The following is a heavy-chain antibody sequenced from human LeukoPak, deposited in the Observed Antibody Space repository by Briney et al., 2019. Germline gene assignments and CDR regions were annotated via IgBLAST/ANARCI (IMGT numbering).Heavy chain of an antibody. CDR2: ISGSGVST. CDR3: AREGYCSGGSCYSDY. V-gene: IGHV3-23*01. Sequence: GGSLRLSCAASGFTFSNYAMTWVRQAPGKGLEWVSGISGSGVSTYYADSVKGRFSISRDNSKNTLYLQMNSLRAEDTAVYYCAREGYCSGGSCYSDYWGQGTLVTVSS. J-gene: IGHJ4*02. D-gene: IGHD2-15*01. CDR1: GFTFSNYA.